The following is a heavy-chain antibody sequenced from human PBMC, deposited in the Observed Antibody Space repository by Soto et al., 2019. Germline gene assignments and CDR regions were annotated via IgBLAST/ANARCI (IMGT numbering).Heavy chain of an antibody. CDR3: ARVNLDYGDYTAHYYYYGMDV. D-gene: IGHD4-17*01. Sequence: SETLCLTCTVSGGSIGSYYWSWIRQPPGKGLEWIGYIYYSGSTNYNPSLKSRVTISVDTSKNQFSLKLSSVTAADTAVYYCARVNLDYGDYTAHYYYYGMDVWGQGTTVTVSS. V-gene: IGHV4-59*01. J-gene: IGHJ6*02. CDR2: IYYSGST. CDR1: GGSIGSYY.